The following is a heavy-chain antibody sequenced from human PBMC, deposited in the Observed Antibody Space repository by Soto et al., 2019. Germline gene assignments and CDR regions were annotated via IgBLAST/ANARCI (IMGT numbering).Heavy chain of an antibody. J-gene: IGHJ6*02. V-gene: IGHV1-24*01. D-gene: IGHD6-6*01. CDR2: FDPEDGET. Sequence: QVQLVQSGAEVKKPGASVKVSCKVSGYTLTELSMHWVRQAPGKGLEWMGGFDPEDGETIYAQKFLARVNMTEDTSTVTAYMELSSLRSEDTAVYYCATDRVQNGIAARGPHYYGMDVWGQGTTVTVSS. CDR1: GYTLTELS. CDR3: ATDRVQNGIAARGPHYYGMDV.